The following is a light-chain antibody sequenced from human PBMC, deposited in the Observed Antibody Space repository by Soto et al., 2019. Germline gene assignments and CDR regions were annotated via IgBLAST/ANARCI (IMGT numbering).Light chain of an antibody. Sequence: QSVLTQPPSVSGAPGQRVTISCTESSSDIGAGYDVHWYQQLPGTAPKLLIYSNTNRPSGVPDRFSGSKSGTSASLAITGLQAEDEADYYCQSYDISLTGYVFGTGTKLTVL. V-gene: IGLV1-40*01. J-gene: IGLJ1*01. CDR3: QSYDISLTGYV. CDR2: SNT. CDR1: SSDIGAGYD.